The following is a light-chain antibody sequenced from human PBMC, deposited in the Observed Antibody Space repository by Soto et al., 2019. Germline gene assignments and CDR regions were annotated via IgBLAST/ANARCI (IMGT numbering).Light chain of an antibody. CDR1: QSVTTF. J-gene: IGKJ4*02. Sequence: EIILTQSPATLSLSPGERATLSCRASQSVTTFLAWYQHKPGQTPRLLIYDVYNRATGIPARFSGSGSATDFTLTISSLETEDFAVYYCQQRSNWPLTFGGGTKVEIK. CDR2: DVY. CDR3: QQRSNWPLT. V-gene: IGKV3-11*01.